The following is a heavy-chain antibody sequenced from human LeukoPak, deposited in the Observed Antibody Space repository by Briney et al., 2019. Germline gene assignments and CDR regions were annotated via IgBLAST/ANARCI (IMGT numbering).Heavy chain of an antibody. D-gene: IGHD7-27*01. CDR1: GFTFSSYD. J-gene: IGHJ4*02. V-gene: IGHV3-23*01. Sequence: GGSLRLSCAASGFTFSSYDMSWVRQAPGKGLEWVSGISGSGGDSYYADSVKGRFTISRDNSKNTLYLQMISLRAEDTAIYYCAKVLTGVTYYFDHWGQGTLVTVSS. CDR2: ISGSGGDS. CDR3: AKVLTGVTYYFDH.